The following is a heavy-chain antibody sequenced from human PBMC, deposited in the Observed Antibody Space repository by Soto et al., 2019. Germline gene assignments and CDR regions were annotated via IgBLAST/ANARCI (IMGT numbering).Heavy chain of an antibody. J-gene: IGHJ2*01. CDR3: VHQDWNNNNYYFDL. Sequence: QITVKESGPKLVKPSQTLTLTCAFSGFSLSTSGVGVGWVRQPPGKAPEWLGLIYWDDDNRYRPSLESRLSITKDASKAQVVFTMTNMDPVDTGTYYCVHQDWNNNNYYFDLWGRGTLVTVSS. V-gene: IGHV2-5*02. CDR2: IYWDDDN. CDR1: GFSLSTSGVG. D-gene: IGHD4-4*01.